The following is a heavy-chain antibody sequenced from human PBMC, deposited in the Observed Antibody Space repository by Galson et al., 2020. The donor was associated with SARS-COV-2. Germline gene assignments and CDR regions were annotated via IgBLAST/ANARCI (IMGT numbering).Heavy chain of an antibody. V-gene: IGHV1-69*13. Sequence: SVKVSCKASGGTFSSYAISWVRQAPGQGLEWMGGIIPIFGTANYAQKFQGRVTITADESTSTAYMELSSLRSEDTAVYYCAGDIGYCSGGSCSSYYYGMDVWGQGTTVTVSS. D-gene: IGHD2-15*01. J-gene: IGHJ6*02. CDR3: AGDIGYCSGGSCSSYYYGMDV. CDR1: GGTFSSYA. CDR2: IIPIFGTA.